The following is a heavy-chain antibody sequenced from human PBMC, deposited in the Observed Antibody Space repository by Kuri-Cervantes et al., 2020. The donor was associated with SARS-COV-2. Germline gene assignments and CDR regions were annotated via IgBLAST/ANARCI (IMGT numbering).Heavy chain of an antibody. Sequence: LSLTCAASGFTFSSYAMHWVRQAPGKGLEWVAVISYDGSNKYYADSVKGRFTISRDNSKNTLYLQMNSLRAEDTAVYYCASGDSSSSWNGYYYYGMDVWGQGTTVTVSS. CDR3: ASGDSSSSWNGYYYYGMDV. J-gene: IGHJ6*02. V-gene: IGHV3-30*14. D-gene: IGHD6-6*01. CDR2: ISYDGSNK. CDR1: GFTFSSYA.